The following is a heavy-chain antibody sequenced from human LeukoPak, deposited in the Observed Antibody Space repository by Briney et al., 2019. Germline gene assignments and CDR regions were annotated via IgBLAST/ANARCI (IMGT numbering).Heavy chain of an antibody. J-gene: IGHJ6*03. CDR2: ISAYNGNT. V-gene: IGHV1-18*01. D-gene: IGHD2-15*01. CDR3: GRVGYCSGGSCSTSYYYYYYMDV. CDR1: GYTFSSYG. Sequence: GASVKVSCTASGYTFSSYGISWVRQAPGQGLEWMGWISAYNGNTNYAQKFQGRVTMTTDTSTSTAYMELRSLRSDDTAVYYCGRVGYCSGGSCSTSYYYYYYMDVWGKGTTVTVSS.